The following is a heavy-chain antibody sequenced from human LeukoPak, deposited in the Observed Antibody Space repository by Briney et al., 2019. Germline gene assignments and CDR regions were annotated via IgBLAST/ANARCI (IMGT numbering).Heavy chain of an antibody. CDR2: ISGSGGST. V-gene: IGHV3-23*01. Sequence: GGSLRLSCAASGFTFSSYSMSWFRQAPGKGLEWVSAISGSGGSTYYADSVKGRFTISRDNSKNTLYLQMNSLRAEDTAVYYCAKGDYDILTGYYPVDYWGQGTLVTVSS. CDR1: GFTFSSYS. J-gene: IGHJ4*02. CDR3: AKGDYDILTGYYPVDY. D-gene: IGHD3-9*01.